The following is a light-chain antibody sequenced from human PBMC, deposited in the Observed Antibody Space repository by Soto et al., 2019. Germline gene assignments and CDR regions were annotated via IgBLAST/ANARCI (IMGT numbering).Light chain of an antibody. V-gene: IGKV3-15*01. CDR3: QQYNNWPPLT. Sequence: IVMTQSPATLSVSPGERATLSCRASQTISANLAWYQQRPGQAPRPLIYGASTTAAGIPARFSGSGSGTEFTLTISSLHSEDFAVYYCQQYNNWPPLTFGGGTKVEIK. CDR1: QTISAN. J-gene: IGKJ4*01. CDR2: GAS.